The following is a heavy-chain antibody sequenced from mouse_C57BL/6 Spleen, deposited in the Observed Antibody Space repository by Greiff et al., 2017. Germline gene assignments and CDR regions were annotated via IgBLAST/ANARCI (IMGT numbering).Heavy chain of an antibody. CDR3: TRPFLSNWDVGAY. Sequence: EVQLVESGTVLARPGASVKMSCKTSGYTFTSYWMHWVKQRPGQGLEWIGAIYPGNSDTSYNQKFKGKAKLTAVTSASTAYMELSSLTNEDSAVYYCTRPFLSNWDVGAYWGQGTLVTVSA. CDR2: IYPGNSDT. CDR1: GYTFTSYW. J-gene: IGHJ3*01. D-gene: IGHD4-1*02. V-gene: IGHV1-5*01.